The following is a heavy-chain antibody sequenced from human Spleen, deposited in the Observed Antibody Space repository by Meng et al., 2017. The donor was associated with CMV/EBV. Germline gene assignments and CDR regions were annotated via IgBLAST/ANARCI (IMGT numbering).Heavy chain of an antibody. CDR3: ARALQYPNWFDP. CDR1: GGSLSSSSYY. V-gene: IGHV4-39*07. CDR2: IYYTGTT. Sequence: SETLSLTCTVSGGSLSSSSYYWGWIRQSPGEGLEWIGSIYYTGTTYYNPSLKSRVTISIDTSKNQFSLKLSSVTAADTAVYYCARALQYPNWFDPWGQGTLVTVSS. D-gene: IGHD4-11*01. J-gene: IGHJ5*02.